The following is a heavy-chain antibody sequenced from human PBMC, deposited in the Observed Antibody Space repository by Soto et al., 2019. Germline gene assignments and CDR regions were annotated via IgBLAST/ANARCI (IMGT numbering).Heavy chain of an antibody. D-gene: IGHD5-12*01. J-gene: IGHJ4*02. Sequence: SGPTLVNPTQTLTLTCNFSGFSLNGNGEGVGWIRQPPGKALEWLALIYWAGDLRYSPALKSRLTITQDPSKDQVVLTMTNMDPTDSGTYYCEHGYVQLLSTFHYFDSWGQGIRVTVSS. CDR2: IYWAGDL. CDR3: EHGYVQLLSTFHYFDS. CDR1: GFSLNGNGEG. V-gene: IGHV2-5*02.